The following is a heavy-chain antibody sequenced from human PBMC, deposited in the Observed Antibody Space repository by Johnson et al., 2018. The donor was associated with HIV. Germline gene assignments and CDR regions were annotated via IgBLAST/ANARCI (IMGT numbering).Heavy chain of an antibody. CDR1: GFSFSSYG. CDR2: TQYDGSNK. Sequence: QVQLVESGGGVVQPGGSLRLSCAASGFSFSSYGIHWVRQAPGKGLEWVAFTQYDGSNKYYADSVKGRFTISRDNSKNTLYLQMNSLRAEDTAVYYFARESGGYYDSSSREAFDIWGPGTMVTVSS. V-gene: IGHV3-30*02. J-gene: IGHJ3*02. CDR3: ARESGGYYDSSSREAFDI. D-gene: IGHD3-22*01.